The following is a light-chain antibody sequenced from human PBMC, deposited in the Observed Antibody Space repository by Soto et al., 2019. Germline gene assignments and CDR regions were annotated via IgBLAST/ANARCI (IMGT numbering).Light chain of an antibody. V-gene: IGLV7-43*01. CDR1: TGAVTSGNY. Sequence: QAVVTQEPSLTVSPGGTVTLTCASSTGAVTSGNYPSWFQQKPGQAPRTLIYTTNSRHSWTPARFSGSLLGGKAALTLSGVQTEDEAYYYCLLYYGGSHLVFGGGTKVTVL. CDR2: TTN. CDR3: LLYYGGSHLV. J-gene: IGLJ2*01.